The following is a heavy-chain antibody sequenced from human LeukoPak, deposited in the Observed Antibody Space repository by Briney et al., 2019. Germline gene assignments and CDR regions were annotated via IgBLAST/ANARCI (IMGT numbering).Heavy chain of an antibody. D-gene: IGHD5-18*01. CDR2: IIPIFGTA. Sequence: SVKVSCKASGGTFSSYAISWVRQAPGQGLEWMGGIIPIFGTANYAQKFQGRVTITADESTSTAYMELSSLRSEDTAVYYCARDQASIQLWLHRFEPWGQGTLVTVSS. CDR3: ARDQASIQLWLHRFEP. J-gene: IGHJ5*02. V-gene: IGHV1-69*01. CDR1: GGTFSSYA.